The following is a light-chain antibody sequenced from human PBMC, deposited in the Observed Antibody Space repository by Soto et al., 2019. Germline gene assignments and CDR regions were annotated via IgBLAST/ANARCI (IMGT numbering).Light chain of an antibody. CDR2: AAS. V-gene: IGKV1-39*01. J-gene: IGKJ1*01. Sequence: DLQMTQSPSSLSASVGDRVTITCRASQSISSYLIWYQQKPGKAPKLLIYAASSLQSGVPSRFSGSGSGTDFTLTISSLQPEDFATYYCQQSYSTFGQGTKVEIK. CDR1: QSISSY. CDR3: QQSYST.